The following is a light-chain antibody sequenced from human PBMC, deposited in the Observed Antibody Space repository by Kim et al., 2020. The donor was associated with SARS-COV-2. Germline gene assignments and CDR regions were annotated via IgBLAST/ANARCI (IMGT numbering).Light chain of an antibody. CDR2: YDS. Sequence: GKTARITCGGNNIGSKSVHWYQQKPGQAPGLVIYYDSDRPSGIPERFSGSNSGNTATLTISRVEAGDEADYYCQVWDSSSDPGAWVFGGGTQLTVL. V-gene: IGLV3-21*04. CDR3: QVWDSSSDPGAWV. CDR1: NIGSKS. J-gene: IGLJ3*02.